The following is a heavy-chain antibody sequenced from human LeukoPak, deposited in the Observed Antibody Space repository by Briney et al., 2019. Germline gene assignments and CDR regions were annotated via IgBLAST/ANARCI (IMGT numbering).Heavy chain of an antibody. Sequence: GESLKISCQGSAYIFSTYSVVWPRQMTGRGLGWMAALYLGDARVTYNPSFQGRVTIPADKTITTAYRQLSSLTGAHTTRHYFACRNFSSPWFDPWGQGTLVTVSS. CDR1: AYIFSTYS. D-gene: IGHD1-14*01. J-gene: IGHJ5*02. CDR3: ACRNFSSPWFDP. CDR2: LYLGDARV. V-gene: IGHV5-51*01.